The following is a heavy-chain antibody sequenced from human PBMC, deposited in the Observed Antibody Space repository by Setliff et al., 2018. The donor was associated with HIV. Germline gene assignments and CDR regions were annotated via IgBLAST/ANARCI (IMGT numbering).Heavy chain of an antibody. CDR2: IYNNGKT. V-gene: IGHV4-39*01. J-gene: IGHJ5*02. CDR3: ASRVYYYDESRILRDEGFVP. Sequence: SETLSLTCSVSGGSIRDNKYYWSWIRQPPGKGLEWTGSIYNNGKTYYTSALKNRLTISVDTSKNQFSLELSSVTAADTAVYYCASRVYYYDESRILRDEGFVPWGQGTLGTVS. CDR1: GGSIRDNKYY. D-gene: IGHD3-22*01.